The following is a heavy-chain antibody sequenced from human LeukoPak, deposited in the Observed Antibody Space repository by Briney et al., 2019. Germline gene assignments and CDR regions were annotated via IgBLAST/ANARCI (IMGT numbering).Heavy chain of an antibody. J-gene: IGHJ6*04. CDR3: ARDEENSSWYVCLSYGMDV. Sequence: ASVKVSCKASGYTFTSYGISWVRQAPGQGLEWMGWISAYNGNTNYAQKLQGRVTMTTDTSTSTAYMELRSLRSDDTAVYYCARDEENSSWYVCLSYGMDVWGKGTTVTVSS. CDR1: GYTFTSYG. CDR2: ISAYNGNT. V-gene: IGHV1-18*04. D-gene: IGHD6-13*01.